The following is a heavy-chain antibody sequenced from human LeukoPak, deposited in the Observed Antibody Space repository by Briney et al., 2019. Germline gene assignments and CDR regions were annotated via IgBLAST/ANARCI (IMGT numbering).Heavy chain of an antibody. CDR2: ISSSSSYI. Sequence: PGGSLRLSCAASGFTFSSYSMNWVRQAPGKGLEWVSSISSSSSYIYYADSVKGRFTISRDNAKNSLYLQMNSLRAEDTALYYCAKDSIAAAGTYNYYYYGMDVWGQGTTVTVSS. J-gene: IGHJ6*02. CDR1: GFTFSSYS. V-gene: IGHV3-21*04. CDR3: AKDSIAAAGTYNYYYYGMDV. D-gene: IGHD6-13*01.